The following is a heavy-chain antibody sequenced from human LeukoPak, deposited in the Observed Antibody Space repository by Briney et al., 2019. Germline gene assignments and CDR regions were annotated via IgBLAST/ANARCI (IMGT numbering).Heavy chain of an antibody. CDR3: AHRSRYGSGSRAFDY. CDR2: IYWDDDK. Sequence: TLSLTCTVSGGSISSYYWSWIRQPPGKGLEWLALIYWDDDKRYSPSLKSRLTITKDTSKNQVVLTMTNMDPVDTATYYCAHRSRYGSGSRAFDYWGQGTLVTVSS. CDR1: GGSISSYYW. J-gene: IGHJ4*02. D-gene: IGHD3-10*01. V-gene: IGHV2-5*08.